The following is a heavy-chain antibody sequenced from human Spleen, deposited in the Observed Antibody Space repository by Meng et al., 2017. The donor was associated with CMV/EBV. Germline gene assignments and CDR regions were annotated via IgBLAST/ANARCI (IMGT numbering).Heavy chain of an antibody. CDR3: ARGRGLRYYSITSCHNPPDF. CDR2: ISTSGNVI. V-gene: IGHV3-11*01. J-gene: IGHJ4*02. CDR1: NDYY. Sequence: NDYYMTWVRQAPGKGLEWVSYISTSGNVIYYADTVKGRFTISRDNAKNSLFLHMNNLSPEDTAMYYCARGRGLRYYSITSCHNPPDFWGQGTLVTVSS. D-gene: IGHD3-9*01.